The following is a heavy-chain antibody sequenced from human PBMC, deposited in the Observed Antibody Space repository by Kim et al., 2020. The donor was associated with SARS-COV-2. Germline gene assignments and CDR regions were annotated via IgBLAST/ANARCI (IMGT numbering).Heavy chain of an antibody. CDR2: VFQSGRT. CDR3: ARDLGISGTDFYYFYGL. D-gene: IGHD1-26*01. CDR1: GASINTFY. Sequence: SETLSLTCTVSGASINTFYWSWLRQAPGKGLEWIGYVFQSGRTKYNPSLKSRVTISLDTTKNQVSLKLKSVTAADTAIYFCARDLGISGTDFYYFYGL. V-gene: IGHV4-59*13. J-gene: IGHJ6*01.